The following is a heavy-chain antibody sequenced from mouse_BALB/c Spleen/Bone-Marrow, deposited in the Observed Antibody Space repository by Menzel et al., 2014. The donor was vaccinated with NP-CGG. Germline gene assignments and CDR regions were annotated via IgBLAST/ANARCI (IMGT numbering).Heavy chain of an antibody. J-gene: IGHJ3*01. CDR1: GYTFTSYT. Sequence: QVQLKQSGAELARPGASVKMSCKASGYTFTSYTIQWVKQRPGQGLELIGYINPSSGYTDYNQKFKDKTTLTADKSSNTAYMQLTSLTSEDSAVYSCAREARTGAWFTYWGQGTLVTVSA. V-gene: IGHV1-4*02. CDR2: INPSSGYT. CDR3: AREARTGAWFTY. D-gene: IGHD4-1*01.